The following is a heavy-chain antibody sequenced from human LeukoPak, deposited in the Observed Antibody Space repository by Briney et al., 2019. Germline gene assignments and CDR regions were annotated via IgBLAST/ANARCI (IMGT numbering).Heavy chain of an antibody. CDR2: IKWKRNRI. Sequence: PGRSLRLSCAASGFIFGDYGMDWVRQAPGKGLEWVSGIKWKRNRIGYASSVKARFTNSRDNTKSSMYMKMNNVGAESTALYYCARASYYYDTSGLGAFDVWGPGTTVIV. CDR1: GFIFGDYG. J-gene: IGHJ3*01. D-gene: IGHD3-22*01. CDR3: ARASYYYDTSGLGAFDV. V-gene: IGHV3-9*01.